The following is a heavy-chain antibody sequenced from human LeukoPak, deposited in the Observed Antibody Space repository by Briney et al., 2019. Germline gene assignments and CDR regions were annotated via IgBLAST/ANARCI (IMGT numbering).Heavy chain of an antibody. CDR3: ARGLKVLGLDY. V-gene: IGHV4-34*01. CDR2: INHSRST. J-gene: IGHJ4*02. D-gene: IGHD1-14*01. Sequence: PSETLSLTXTVSGGSISGYYWSWLRQPPGKGLEWLGEINHSRSTNYNPSLKRRVTISVDTSKNQFSLKLSSVTAADTAVYYCARGLKVLGLDYWGQGTLVTVSS. CDR1: GGSISGYY.